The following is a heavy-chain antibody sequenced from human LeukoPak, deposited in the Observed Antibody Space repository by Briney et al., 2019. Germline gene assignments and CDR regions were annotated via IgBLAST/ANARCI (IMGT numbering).Heavy chain of an antibody. J-gene: IGHJ4*02. D-gene: IGHD3-10*01. CDR3: ARAPFGTESL. Sequence: QTGGSLRLSCAASGVTFSSYWMHWVRQAPGKGLVWVSRIKSDGSSITYADSVRGRFTISRDNAKKTLYLQMHSLRAEDTAVYYCARAPFGTESLWGQGTLVTVSS. CDR1: GVTFSSYW. V-gene: IGHV3-74*03. CDR2: IKSDGSSI.